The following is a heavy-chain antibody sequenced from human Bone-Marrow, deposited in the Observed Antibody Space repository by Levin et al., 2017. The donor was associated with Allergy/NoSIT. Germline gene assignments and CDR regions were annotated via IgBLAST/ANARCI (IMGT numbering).Heavy chain of an antibody. V-gene: IGHV6-1*01. CDR3: ARWISATGVFDP. D-gene: IGHD6-13*01. CDR2: TYYRSKWYS. Sequence: SQTLSLTCAISGDSVSNNSAAWNWIRQSPSRGLEWLGRTYYRSKWYSDYAVSVKSRITINADTSKNQFSLQLNSVTPEDTAVYYCARWISATGVFDPWGQGTLVTVSS. J-gene: IGHJ5*02. CDR1: GDSVSNNSAA.